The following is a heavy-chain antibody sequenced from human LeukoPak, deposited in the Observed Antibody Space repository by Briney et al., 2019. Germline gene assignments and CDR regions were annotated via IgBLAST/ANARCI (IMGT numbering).Heavy chain of an antibody. V-gene: IGHV3-21*01. Sequence: GGSLRLSCAASGFTSSSYSMNWVRQAPGKGLEWVSSINSDSNYIYYADSVKGRFTISRDAKNSVYLQMNSLRAEDTAVYYCARNGILGIAAAVDVWGKGTTVTVSS. D-gene: IGHD6-13*01. CDR1: GFTSSSYS. CDR3: ARNGILGIAAAVDV. J-gene: IGHJ6*04. CDR2: INSDSNYI.